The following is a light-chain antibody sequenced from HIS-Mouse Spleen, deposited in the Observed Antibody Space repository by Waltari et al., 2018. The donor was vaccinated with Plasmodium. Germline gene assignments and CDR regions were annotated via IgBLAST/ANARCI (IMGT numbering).Light chain of an antibody. Sequence: QSAPTQPAPVSGSPGQAIPISCTGTSTEVGRLHLFSWYQQHPGKAPKLMIYEGSKRPSGVSNRFSGSKSGNTASLTISGLQAEDEADYYCCSYAGSSTVVFGGGTKLTVL. V-gene: IGLV2-23*01. CDR1: STEVGRLHL. CDR3: CSYAGSSTVV. J-gene: IGLJ2*01. CDR2: EGS.